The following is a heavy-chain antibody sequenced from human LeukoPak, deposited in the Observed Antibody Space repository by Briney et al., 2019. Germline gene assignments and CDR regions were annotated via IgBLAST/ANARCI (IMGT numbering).Heavy chain of an antibody. CDR1: GFTFSSYS. CDR2: ISSSSSYI. Sequence: PGGSLRLSCAASGFTFSSYSMNWVRQAPGKGLEWVSSISSSSSYIYYADSVKGRFTISRDNAKNSLYLQMNSLRAEDTAVYYCARAYGVVVGSGYWGQGTLVTVSS. CDR3: ARAYGVVVGSGY. J-gene: IGHJ4*02. V-gene: IGHV3-21*01. D-gene: IGHD2-2*01.